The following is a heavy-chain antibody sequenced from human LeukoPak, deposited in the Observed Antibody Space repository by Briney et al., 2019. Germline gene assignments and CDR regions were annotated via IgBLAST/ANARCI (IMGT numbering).Heavy chain of an antibody. V-gene: IGHV1-18*01. D-gene: IGHD6-13*01. CDR1: GYTFTNYG. Sequence: ASVTVSCKASGYTFTNYGISWVRQAPGQGLEWMGWISVYNGDTNYAQKLQGRVTMTTDTSTRTAYMELRSLTSDDTAVYYRARARAAVGVHYFDYWGQGTLVTVSS. CDR3: ARARAAVGVHYFDY. CDR2: ISVYNGDT. J-gene: IGHJ4*02.